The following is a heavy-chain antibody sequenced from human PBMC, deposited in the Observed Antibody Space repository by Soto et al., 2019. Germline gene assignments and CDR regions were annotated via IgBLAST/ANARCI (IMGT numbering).Heavy chain of an antibody. J-gene: IGHJ4*02. V-gene: IGHV4-4*07. CDR3: ERTAAKIPATFDY. Sequence: PLEILSLTYTVCGGSLSRYYWIYIRQPSGKGLEWIGRIYMSGITDYNPSLKSRVTMSVDTYKNQFSLKLTYVTAADKAVYYCERTAAKIPATFDYWGQGTLVPVS. CDR1: GGSLSRYY. D-gene: IGHD6-25*01. CDR2: IYMSGIT.